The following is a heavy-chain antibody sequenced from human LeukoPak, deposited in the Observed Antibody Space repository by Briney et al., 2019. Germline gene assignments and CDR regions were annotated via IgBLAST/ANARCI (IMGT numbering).Heavy chain of an antibody. V-gene: IGHV4-39*01. CDR1: GGSISSSSYY. D-gene: IGHD4-17*01. CDR3: ARLLNDYGDLYFDY. J-gene: IGHJ4*02. CDR2: IYYSGST. Sequence: SEALSLTCTVSGGSISSSSYYWGWIRQPPGKGLEWIGSIYYSGSTYYNPSLKSRVTISVDTSKNQFSLKLSSVTAADTAVYYCARLLNDYGDLYFDYWGQGTLVTVSS.